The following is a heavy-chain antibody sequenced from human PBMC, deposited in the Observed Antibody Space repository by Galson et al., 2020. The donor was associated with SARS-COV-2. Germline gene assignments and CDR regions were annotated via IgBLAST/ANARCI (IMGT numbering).Heavy chain of an antibody. CDR3: ARGPLSPFDY. CDR2: ISYGSSI. J-gene: IGHJ4*02. V-gene: IGHV3-48*03. CDR1: GFTFSSYE. Sequence: GSLRLSCAASGFTFSSYEMNWVRQAPGKGLEWVSYISYGSSIFYADSVKGRFTISRDNAKNSLYLQMNSLRDDDTAIYYCARGPLSPFDYWGQGILVTVSS.